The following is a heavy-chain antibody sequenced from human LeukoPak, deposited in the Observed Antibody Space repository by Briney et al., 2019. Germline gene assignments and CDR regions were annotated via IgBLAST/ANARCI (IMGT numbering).Heavy chain of an antibody. D-gene: IGHD6-19*01. V-gene: IGHV4-39*07. CDR3: ARETSLAGFASGLGFNY. CDR1: GGSISSGSYY. CDR2: IYYSGSP. Sequence: SETLSPTCTVSGGSISSGSYYWGWIRQPPGKGLEWIGSIYYSGSPYYNPSLKSRVTISVDTSNNQFSLKLTSVTVADTATYYCARETSLAGFASGLGFNYWGQGILVTVSS. J-gene: IGHJ4*02.